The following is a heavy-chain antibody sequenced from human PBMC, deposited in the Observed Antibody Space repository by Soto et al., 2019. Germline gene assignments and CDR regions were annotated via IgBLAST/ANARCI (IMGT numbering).Heavy chain of an antibody. CDR1: GGTFSSYA. Sequence: ASVKVSCKASGGTFSSYAISWLRQSPGQGLEWMGGIIPIFGTANYAQKFQGRVTITADESTSTAYMELSSLRSEDTAVYYCARVPPLTPYYFDYWGQGTLVTVSS. V-gene: IGHV1-69*13. D-gene: IGHD2-15*01. CDR3: ARVPPLTPYYFDY. CDR2: IIPIFGTA. J-gene: IGHJ4*02.